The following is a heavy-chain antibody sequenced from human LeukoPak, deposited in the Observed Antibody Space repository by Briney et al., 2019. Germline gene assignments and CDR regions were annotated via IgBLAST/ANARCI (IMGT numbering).Heavy chain of an antibody. V-gene: IGHV1-2*02. CDR2: VKPNSGDT. CDR1: GYTFTDYI. D-gene: IGHD3-22*01. CDR3: AKIGFGGLDNTGYRSLDS. Sequence: ASVKVSCKASGYTFTDYIIQWVRQAPGQGLEWMGWVKPNSGDTNYAQNFQGRVTMTRDTSINTVYMDLSSLKSDDTAAYYCAKIGFGGLDNTGYRSLDSWGQGTLVTVSS. J-gene: IGHJ4*02.